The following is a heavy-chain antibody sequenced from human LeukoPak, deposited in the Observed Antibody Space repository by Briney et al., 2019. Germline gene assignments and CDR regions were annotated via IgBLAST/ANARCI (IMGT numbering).Heavy chain of an antibody. V-gene: IGHV4-34*01. CDR1: GGSFSGYY. Sequence: SGTLSLTCAVYGGSFSGYYWSWIRQPPGKGLEWIGEINHSGSTNYNPSLKSRVTISVDTSKNQFSLKLSSVTAADTAVYYCARGHYDSSGYYYVNWFDPWGQGTLVTVSS. J-gene: IGHJ5*02. CDR2: INHSGST. D-gene: IGHD3-22*01. CDR3: ARGHYDSSGYYYVNWFDP.